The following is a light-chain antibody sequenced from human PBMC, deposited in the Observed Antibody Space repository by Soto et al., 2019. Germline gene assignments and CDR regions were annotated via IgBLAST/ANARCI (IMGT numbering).Light chain of an antibody. J-gene: IGKJ4*02. CDR1: QSVLYSSNNKNY. V-gene: IGKV4-1*01. CDR3: QKYYSSPFT. Sequence: DIVMTQPPDSLAVSLGERATINCKSSQSVLYSSNNKNYLAGYQQKPGQPPKLLIYWASTRESGVPDRFSGSGSGKDFTLTISSLKAEDLPVCYCQKYYSSPFTLRGGTK. CDR2: WAS.